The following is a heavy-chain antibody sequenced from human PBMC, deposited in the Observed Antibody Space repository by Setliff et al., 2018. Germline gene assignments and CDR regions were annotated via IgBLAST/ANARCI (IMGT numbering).Heavy chain of an antibody. CDR1: GFTFSGYS. J-gene: IGHJ4*02. Sequence: GGSLRLSCAASGFTFSGYSMNWVRQAPGKGLEWVANIKKDGSIKYYLDSVRGRFTISRDNAENSLTLQMNSLRVEDTAVYYCSRDLQGSGDYVVDYWGQRTQVTVSS. CDR2: IKKDGSIK. D-gene: IGHD4-17*01. V-gene: IGHV3-7*01. CDR3: SRDLQGSGDYVVDY.